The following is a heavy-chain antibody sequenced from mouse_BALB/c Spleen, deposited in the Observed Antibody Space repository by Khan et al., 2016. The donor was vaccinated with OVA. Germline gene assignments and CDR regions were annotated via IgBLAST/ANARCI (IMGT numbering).Heavy chain of an antibody. CDR1: GYTFTNYW. D-gene: IGHD1-1*01. CDR3: ARENYYGRGCYAMDY. Sequence: DLVKPGASVKLSCKASGYTFTNYWINWIKQRPGQGLEWIGRIGPGSSNAYYNDMFKGKATLTVDTSSNPAYIQLSSLSSEDSAVYFCARENYYGRGCYAMDYWGQGVSVTVSA. V-gene: IGHV1S41*01. J-gene: IGHJ4*01. CDR2: IGPGSSNA.